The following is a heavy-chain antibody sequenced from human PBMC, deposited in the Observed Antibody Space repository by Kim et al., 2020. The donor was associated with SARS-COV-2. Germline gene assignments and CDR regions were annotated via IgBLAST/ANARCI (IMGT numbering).Heavy chain of an antibody. Sequence: SNIYYADSVKGRFTISRDNAKNSLYLQMNSLRAEDTAVYYCARVKSTFDYWGQGTLVTVSS. V-gene: IGHV3-48*04. CDR2: SNI. CDR3: ARVKSTFDY. J-gene: IGHJ4*02.